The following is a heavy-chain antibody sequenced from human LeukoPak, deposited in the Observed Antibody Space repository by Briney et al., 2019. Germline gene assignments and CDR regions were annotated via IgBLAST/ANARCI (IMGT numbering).Heavy chain of an antibody. V-gene: IGHV3-49*04. CDR2: IRSKAYGGTT. J-gene: IGHJ4*02. D-gene: IGHD2-15*01. Sequence: GGSLRLSCTASGFTFGDYAMSWVRQAPGKGLEWVGFIRSKAYGGTTEYAASVKGRFTISRDDSKSIAYLQMNSLRADDTAVYYCAKGGRYCSGGNCYFFDYWGQGTLVTVSS. CDR3: AKGGRYCSGGNCYFFDY. CDR1: GFTFGDYA.